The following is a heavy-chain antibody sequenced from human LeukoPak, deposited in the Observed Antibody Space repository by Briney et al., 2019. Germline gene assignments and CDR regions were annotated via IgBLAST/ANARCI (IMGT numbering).Heavy chain of an antibody. V-gene: IGHV3-48*01. D-gene: IGHD3-22*01. CDR1: GFTFSSYS. CDR3: AKVLSKGGGYYLTDF. Sequence: GGSLRLSCAASGFTFSSYSINWVRQAPGKGLEWVSYISSSSSTIYYADSVKGRFTISRDNAKNSLYLQMNSLRAEDTAVYYCAKVLSKGGGYYLTDFWGQGTLVTVSS. CDR2: ISSSSSTI. J-gene: IGHJ4*02.